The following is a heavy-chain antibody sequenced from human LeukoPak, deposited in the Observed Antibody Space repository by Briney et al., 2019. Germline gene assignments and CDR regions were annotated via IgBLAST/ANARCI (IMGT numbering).Heavy chain of an antibody. V-gene: IGHV4-59*01. Sequence: SETLSLTCTVSGGSISSYYWSWIRQPPGKGLEWIGYIYYSGSTNYNPSLKSRVTISVDTSKNQFSLKLSSVTAADTAVYYCARAQVAGSSGYYCGYWGQGTLVTVSS. D-gene: IGHD3-22*01. CDR2: IYYSGST. CDR3: ARAQVAGSSGYYCGY. CDR1: GGSISSYY. J-gene: IGHJ4*02.